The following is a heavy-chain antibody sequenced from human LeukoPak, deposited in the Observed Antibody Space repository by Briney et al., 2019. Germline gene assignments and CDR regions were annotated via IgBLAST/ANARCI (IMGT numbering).Heavy chain of an antibody. D-gene: IGHD3-22*01. CDR3: ARTGHYDSSDYGAFDI. Sequence: SVKVSCKASGGTFSSYAISWVRQAPGQGLEWMGGIIPIFSTANYAQKFQGRVTITTDESTSTAYMELSSLRSEDTAVYYCARTGHYDSSDYGAFDIWGQGTMVTVSS. CDR2: IIPIFSTA. V-gene: IGHV1-69*05. CDR1: GGTFSSYA. J-gene: IGHJ3*02.